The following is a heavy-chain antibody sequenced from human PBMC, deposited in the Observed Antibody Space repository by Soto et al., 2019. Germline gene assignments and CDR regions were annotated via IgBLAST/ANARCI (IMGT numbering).Heavy chain of an antibody. V-gene: IGHV4-61*01. CDR2: FYYSGST. CDR1: GGSVSSGSYY. J-gene: IGHJ4*02. D-gene: IGHD6-13*01. CDR3: ARTIAAADPRFDY. Sequence: QVQLQESGPGLVKPSETLSLTCTVSGGSVSSGSYYWSWIRQPPGKGLEWIGYFYYSGSTNYNPSLTGRVTISVDTSKNQFSLKLSSVTAADTAVYYCARTIAAADPRFDYWGPGTLVTVSS.